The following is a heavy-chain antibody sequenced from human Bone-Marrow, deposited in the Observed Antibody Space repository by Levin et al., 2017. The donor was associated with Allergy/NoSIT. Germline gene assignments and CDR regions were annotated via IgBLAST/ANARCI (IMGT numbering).Heavy chain of an antibody. CDR2: ISTSGSSI. V-gene: IGHV3-11*01. J-gene: IGHJ3*02. Sequence: GESLKISCAASGFSLSDYYMTWIRQAPGKGLEWISYISTSGSSISYADSVKGRFPISRDNAKNSLYLQMNSLRAEDTAVYYCARDHLRHIGVVTAVPDTVDIWGQGTMVTVSS. CDR1: GFSLSDYY. CDR3: ARDHLRHIGVVTAVPDTVDI. D-gene: IGHD2-21*02.